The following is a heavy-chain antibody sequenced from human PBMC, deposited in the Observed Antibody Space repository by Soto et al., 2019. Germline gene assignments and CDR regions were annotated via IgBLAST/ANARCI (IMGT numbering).Heavy chain of an antibody. V-gene: IGHV4-39*01. CDR1: GGSIDSSSYY. J-gene: IGHJ4*02. CDR2: IYYSGST. D-gene: IGHD3-3*01. Sequence: PSETLSLTCTVSGGSIDSSSYYWGWIRQPPGKGLEWIGSIYYSGSTYYNPSLKSRVTISIDTSKNQFSLKLSSVTAADTAVYYCARQSRQWISGVLIISSFTYWGQGTLVTVSS. CDR3: ARQSRQWISGVLIISSFTY.